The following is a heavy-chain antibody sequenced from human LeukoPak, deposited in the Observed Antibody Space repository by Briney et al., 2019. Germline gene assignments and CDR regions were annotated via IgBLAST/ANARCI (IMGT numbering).Heavy chain of an antibody. V-gene: IGHV5-51*01. D-gene: IGHD3-9*01. J-gene: IGHJ4*02. Sequence: GESLKISCKGSGYSFTSYWIGWVRQMPGKGLEGMGLIYPGDSDTRYSPSFQGQVTISVDKSTSTAYLQWISLRASDTAMYYCARGPHYDFLTGYYSSHFDYWGQGTLVSVSS. CDR2: IYPGDSDT. CDR1: GYSFTSYW. CDR3: ARGPHYDFLTGYYSSHFDY.